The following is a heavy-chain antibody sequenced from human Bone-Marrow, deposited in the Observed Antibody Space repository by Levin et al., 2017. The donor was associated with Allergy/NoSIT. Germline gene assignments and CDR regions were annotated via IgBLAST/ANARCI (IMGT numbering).Heavy chain of an antibody. CDR3: ARGRKYIGYDYRGPPKIQFDF. CDR2: INHSGST. V-gene: IGHV4-34*01. J-gene: IGHJ4*02. CDR1: GGSFSGFY. D-gene: IGHD5-12*01. Sequence: GSLRLSCTVSGGSFSGFYWSWIRQPPGKGLEWIGEINHSGSTNYKSSLKSRVTISIESSKNRFSLRLSSLTAADTALYYCARGRKYIGYDYRGPPKIQFDFWGQGSLVTVSP.